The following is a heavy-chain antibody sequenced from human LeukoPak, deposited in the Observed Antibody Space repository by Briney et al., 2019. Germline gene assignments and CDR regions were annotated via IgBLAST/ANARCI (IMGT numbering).Heavy chain of an antibody. CDR3: AKDIFTGIAVTGTFDH. Sequence: GGSLRLSCAVAGFTFDDYAMHWVRQAPGKGLEGVSGISWNSGSLGYADSVKGRFTISRDNAKNSLYLQMNSLRAEDTALYYCAKDIFTGIAVTGTFDHWGQGTLVTVSS. D-gene: IGHD6-19*01. V-gene: IGHV3-9*01. CDR1: GFTFDDYA. CDR2: ISWNSGSL. J-gene: IGHJ4*02.